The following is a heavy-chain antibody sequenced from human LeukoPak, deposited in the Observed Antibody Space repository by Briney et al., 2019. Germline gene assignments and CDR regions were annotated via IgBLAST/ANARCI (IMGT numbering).Heavy chain of an antibody. CDR2: KYARGSS. V-gene: IGHV4-4*07. J-gene: IGHJ3*02. Sequence: SETLSLTCTVSGGSISNYYWSWIRQPAGKGLEWIGRKYARGSSNYNPPVQSRVTMSVDTSKNQFSLKLSSVTAADTAVYYCARDWRELHPHDAFDIWGQGTMVTASS. D-gene: IGHD1-26*01. CDR1: GGSISNYY. CDR3: ARDWRELHPHDAFDI.